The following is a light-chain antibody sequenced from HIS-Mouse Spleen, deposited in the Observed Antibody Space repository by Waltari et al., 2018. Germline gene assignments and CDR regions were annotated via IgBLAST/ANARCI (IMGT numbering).Light chain of an antibody. CDR1: ALPKQY. CDR2: KDS. Sequence: SYELTQPPSVSVSPGQTARITCSGDALPKQYAYWYQQKPGQAPVLVIEKDSERPAGIPGRFSGSSSGTTVTLTISGVQAEDEADYYCQSADSSGTFVFGGGTKLTVL. J-gene: IGLJ2*01. CDR3: QSADSSGTFV. V-gene: IGLV3-25*03.